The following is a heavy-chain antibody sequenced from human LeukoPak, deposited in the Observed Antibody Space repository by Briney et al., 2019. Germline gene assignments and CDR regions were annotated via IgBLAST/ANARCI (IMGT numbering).Heavy chain of an antibody. CDR1: GYNFMTYG. V-gene: IGHV1-18*01. Sequence: GASVKVSCKASGYNFMTYGISWVRQAPGQGLEWMGWISPYKGKTSYGQKFQGRITMTTDTSTSTAYMDLTSLRSDDTAVYYCARGSRQANWFDTCGQGTLGTVSS. CDR3: ARGSRQANWFDT. J-gene: IGHJ5*02. CDR2: ISPYKGKT. D-gene: IGHD2-15*01.